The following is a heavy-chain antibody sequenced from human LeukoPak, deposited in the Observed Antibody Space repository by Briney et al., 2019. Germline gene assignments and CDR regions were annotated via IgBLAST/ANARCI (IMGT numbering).Heavy chain of an antibody. CDR1: GFPLSTSGVG. V-gene: IGHV2-5*01. J-gene: IGHJ4*02. Sequence: SGPTLVNPTQTLTLTCTFSGFPLSTSGVGVGWIRQPPGKALEWLALIYWNDDKRYSPSLKSRLTITKDTSKNQVVLTMTNMDPVDTATCYCAHLRRGYSYGTYWGQGTLVTVSS. D-gene: IGHD5-18*01. CDR3: AHLRRGYSYGTY. CDR2: IYWNDDK.